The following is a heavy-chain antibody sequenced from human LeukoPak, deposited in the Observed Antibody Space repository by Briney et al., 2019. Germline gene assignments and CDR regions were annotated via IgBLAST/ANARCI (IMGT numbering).Heavy chain of an antibody. D-gene: IGHD2-21*02. J-gene: IGHJ5*02. CDR3: ARRVTSNWFDP. V-gene: IGHV4-59*08. CDR2: VSYSGRT. Sequence: PSETLSLTCTVSGASISNYYWSWIRQPPGKGLECIGYVSYSGRTNHNPSLKSRVTISADTSKNQFSLKLSSVTAADTAVYYCARRVTSNWFDPWGQGTLVTVSS. CDR1: GASISNYY.